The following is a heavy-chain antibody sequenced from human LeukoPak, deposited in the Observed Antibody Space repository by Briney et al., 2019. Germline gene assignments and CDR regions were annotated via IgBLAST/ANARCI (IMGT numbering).Heavy chain of an antibody. V-gene: IGHV3-30*01. CDR3: ARGYRPYHDAFDI. J-gene: IGHJ3*02. Sequence: GGSLRLSCAVSGFTLTTYAMHWVRQAPGKGLEWVAMFSYDGSIRYNADSVQGRFTISRDTSQNTLDLQMDSLRPDDTAVYYCARGYRPYHDAFDIWGHGTLVTVSS. CDR2: FSYDGSIR. CDR1: GFTLTTYA. D-gene: IGHD3-16*02.